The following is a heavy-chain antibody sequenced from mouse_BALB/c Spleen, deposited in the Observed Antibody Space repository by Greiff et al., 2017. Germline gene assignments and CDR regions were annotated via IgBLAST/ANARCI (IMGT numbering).Heavy chain of an antibody. Sequence: EVQLQQSGPELVKPGASVKISCKASGYSFTGYYMHWVKQSHVKSLEWIGRINPYNGATSYNQNFKDKASLTVDKSSSTAYMELHSLTSEDSAVYYGARVVWLRLHFDVWGAGTTVTVSS. CDR1: GYSFTGYY. CDR2: INPYNGAT. CDR3: ARVVWLRLHFDV. V-gene: IGHV1-31*01. J-gene: IGHJ1*01. D-gene: IGHD2-2*01.